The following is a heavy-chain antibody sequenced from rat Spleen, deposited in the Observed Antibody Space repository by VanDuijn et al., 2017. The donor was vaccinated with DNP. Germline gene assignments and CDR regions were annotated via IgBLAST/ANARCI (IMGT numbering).Heavy chain of an antibody. CDR3: STNAGLYYFDY. Sequence: EVQLVESGGGLVQPGRSMKLSCAASGFTFSSFAMAWVRQAPTGGLEWVASISPSGDSTNYRDSVKGRFTISRDNAKNTLYLQMDSLRSEDTATYYCSTNAGLYYFDYWGQGVTVTVSS. J-gene: IGHJ2*01. D-gene: IGHD1-4*01. CDR2: ISPSGDST. V-gene: IGHV5-46*01. CDR1: GFTFSSFA.